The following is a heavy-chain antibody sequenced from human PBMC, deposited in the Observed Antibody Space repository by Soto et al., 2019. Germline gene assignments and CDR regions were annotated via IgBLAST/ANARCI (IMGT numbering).Heavy chain of an antibody. CDR2: IYNTGST. CDR1: GASISSGHYY. J-gene: IGHJ4*02. Sequence: SETLSLTCSVSGASISSGHYYWTWIRQHPGKGLEWIGSIYNTGSTSYNPSLTSRLSILVDTSENHFSLRLFSVTVADTAVYYCALALGPTTGLDYWGQGSLVTVSS. CDR3: ALALGPTTGLDY. D-gene: IGHD7-27*01. V-gene: IGHV4-31*03.